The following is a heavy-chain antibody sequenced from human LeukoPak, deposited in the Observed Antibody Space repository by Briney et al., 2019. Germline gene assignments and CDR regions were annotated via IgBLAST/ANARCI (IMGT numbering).Heavy chain of an antibody. CDR1: GGSFSGYY. Sequence: SETLSLTCAVYGGSFSGYYWSWIRQPPGKGLEWIGETNHSGSTNYNPSLKSRVTISVDTSKSQFSLKLSSVTAADTAVYYCAREARYHVDYWGQGTLVTVSS. CDR3: AREARYHVDY. J-gene: IGHJ4*02. CDR2: TNHSGST. V-gene: IGHV4-34*01. D-gene: IGHD1-14*01.